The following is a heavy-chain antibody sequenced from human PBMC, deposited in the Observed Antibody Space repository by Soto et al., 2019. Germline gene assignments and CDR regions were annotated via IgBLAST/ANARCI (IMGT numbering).Heavy chain of an antibody. CDR1: GFSFLSYG. CDR2: ISYDGSKQ. CDR3: AKLGYDSSGSTNPHFDF. Sequence: QVQLMESGGGVVQPGRSLRLSCAASGFSFLSYGMHWVRQAPGKGLDWVAFISYDGSKQYYSDSVKGRFTISRDNSKNTRFLQMDSLTTEDTALYYCAKLGYDSSGSTNPHFDFWGQGTLVTVFS. J-gene: IGHJ4*02. D-gene: IGHD3-22*01. V-gene: IGHV3-30*18.